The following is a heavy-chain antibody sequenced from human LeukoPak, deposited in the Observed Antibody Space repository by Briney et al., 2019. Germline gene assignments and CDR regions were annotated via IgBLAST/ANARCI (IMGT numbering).Heavy chain of an antibody. J-gene: IGHJ4*02. CDR1: GFTFSSYW. CDR3: ARENYDFWSGSAANY. D-gene: IGHD3-3*01. CDR2: IKQDGSEK. V-gene: IGHV3-7*01. Sequence: PGGSLRLSCAASGFTFSSYWMSWVRQAPGKGLEWVANIKQDGSEKYYVDSVKGRFTISRDNAKNSLYLQMNSLRAEDTAVYYCARENYDFWSGSAANYWGQGTLVTVSS.